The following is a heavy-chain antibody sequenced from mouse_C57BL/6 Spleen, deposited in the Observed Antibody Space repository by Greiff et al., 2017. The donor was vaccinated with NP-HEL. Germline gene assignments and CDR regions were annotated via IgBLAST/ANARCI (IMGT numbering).Heavy chain of an antibody. CDR2: IDPSDSYT. J-gene: IGHJ1*03. V-gene: IGHV1-50*01. CDR1: GYTFTSYW. CDR3: ARYRPGWYFDV. Sequence: QVQLQQPGAELVKPGASVKLSCKASGYTFTSYWMQWVKQRPGQGLEWIGEIDPSDSYTNYNQKFKGKATLTVDTSASTAYMQLSSLTSEDSAVYYCARYRPGWYFDVWGTGTTVTVSS.